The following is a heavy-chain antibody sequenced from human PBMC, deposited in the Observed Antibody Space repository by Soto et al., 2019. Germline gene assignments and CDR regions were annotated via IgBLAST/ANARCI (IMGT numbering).Heavy chain of an antibody. CDR2: IDPSDSYT. Sequence: GESLKISCNGSGYSFTSYWISWVRQMPGKGLEWMGRIDPSDSYTNYSPSFQGHVTISADKSISTAYLQWSSLKASDTAMYYCARPTSSDYYYYGMDVWGQGTTVTVSS. J-gene: IGHJ6*02. CDR1: GYSFTSYW. V-gene: IGHV5-10-1*01. CDR3: ARPTSSDYYYYGMDV. D-gene: IGHD1-26*01.